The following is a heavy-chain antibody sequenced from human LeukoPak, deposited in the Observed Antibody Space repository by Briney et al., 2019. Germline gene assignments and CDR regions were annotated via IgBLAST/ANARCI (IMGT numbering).Heavy chain of an antibody. CDR3: AKGPVAYYYYGMDV. V-gene: IGHV3-30*18. CDR1: GFTFSSYG. Sequence: GRSLRLSCAASGFTFSSYGMHWVRQAPGKGLEWVAVISYDGSNKYYADSVKGRFTISRDNSKNTLYLRMNSLRAEDTAVYYCAKGPVAYYYYGMDVWGQGTTVTVSS. CDR2: ISYDGSNK. J-gene: IGHJ6*02.